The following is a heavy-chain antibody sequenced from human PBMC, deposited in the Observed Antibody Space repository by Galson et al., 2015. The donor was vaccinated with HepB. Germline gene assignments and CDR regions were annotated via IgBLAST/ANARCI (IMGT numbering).Heavy chain of an antibody. CDR3: AKDAASDTAGYYNRAFDN. D-gene: IGHD3-9*01. V-gene: IGHV3-23*01. CDR1: GFTFNTYA. CDR2: VSSGGST. Sequence: SLRLSCATSGFTFNTYAMNWVRQAPGKGLEWVSGVSSGGSTIFADSVKGRFTISRDNSKNTLYLQMHRLTAEDTAVYYCAKDAASDTAGYYNRAFDNWGQGTLVTVSS. J-gene: IGHJ4*02.